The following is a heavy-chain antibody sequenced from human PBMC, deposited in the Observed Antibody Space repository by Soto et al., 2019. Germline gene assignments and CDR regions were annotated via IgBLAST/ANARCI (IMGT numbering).Heavy chain of an antibody. CDR3: AREARYCSGGSCYGGFVSWFDP. CDR1: GGSISSYY. Sequence: SETLSLTCTVSGGSISSYYWSWIRQPPGKGLEWIGYIYYSGSTNYNPSLKSRVTISVDTSKNQFSLKLSSVTAADTAVYYCAREARYCSGGSCYGGFVSWFDPWGQGTLVTVSS. CDR2: IYYSGST. V-gene: IGHV4-59*01. D-gene: IGHD2-15*01. J-gene: IGHJ5*02.